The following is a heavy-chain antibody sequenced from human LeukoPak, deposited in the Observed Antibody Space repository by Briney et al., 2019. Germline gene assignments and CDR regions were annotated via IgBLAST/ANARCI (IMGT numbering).Heavy chain of an antibody. CDR1: GFTFSSYW. V-gene: IGHV3-23*01. D-gene: IGHD3-3*01. Sequence: PGGSLRLSCAASGFTFSSYWMSWVRQAPGKGLEWVSGIGGLGGSTYYAGSVKGRSTIYRDNSQNTLYLHMNSLRADDTAVYYCARDPGVVAFHYFDYWGQGSLVTVSS. CDR3: ARDPGVVAFHYFDY. CDR2: IGGLGGST. J-gene: IGHJ4*02.